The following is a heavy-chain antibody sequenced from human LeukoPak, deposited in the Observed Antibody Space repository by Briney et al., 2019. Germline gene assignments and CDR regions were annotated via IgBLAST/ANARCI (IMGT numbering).Heavy chain of an antibody. Sequence: SQTLSLTCTVSGGSVSSGNYYWSWLRQPAGKVVEWIRRIYTSGTTNYNPSLDSRVTIFLDTSKNQFSLKLSSVSAEDAAEYYWGRTGGRSEANYFYPWGQRTLVTVAT. CDR3: GRTGGRSEANYFYP. CDR2: IYTSGTT. CDR1: GGSVSSGNYY. V-gene: IGHV4-61*02. D-gene: IGHD1-7*01. J-gene: IGHJ5*02.